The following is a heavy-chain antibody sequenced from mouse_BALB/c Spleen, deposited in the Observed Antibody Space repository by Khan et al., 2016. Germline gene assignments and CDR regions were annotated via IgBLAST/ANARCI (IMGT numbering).Heavy chain of an antibody. CDR3: ARYDGNYYAMDY. Sequence: QVQLQQPGAELVRPGTSVKVSCKASGYAFTNYLIEWVKQRPGKGLEWIGVINPGSGGTNYNEKFKGKATLTADKSSSTAYMQLSSLPSDDSTAYCCARYDGNYYAMDYWGQGTSVTVSS. CDR2: INPGSGGT. J-gene: IGHJ4*01. CDR1: GYAFTNYL. D-gene: IGHD2-3*01. V-gene: IGHV1-54*01.